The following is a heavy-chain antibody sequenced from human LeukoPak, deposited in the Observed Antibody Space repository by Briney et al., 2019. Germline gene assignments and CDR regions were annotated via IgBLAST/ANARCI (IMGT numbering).Heavy chain of an antibody. V-gene: IGHV1-2*02. CDR1: GYTFTVYY. J-gene: IGHJ6*03. D-gene: IGHD6-13*01. CDR2: INPNSGGT. Sequence: ASVKVSCKASGYTFTVYYMHWVRQAPGQGVEGMGWINPNSGGTNYAQKFQGRVTMTRDTSISTAYMELSRLRSDDTAVYYCARAIAAAGTGGYYMDVWGKGTTVTVSS. CDR3: ARAIAAAGTGGYYMDV.